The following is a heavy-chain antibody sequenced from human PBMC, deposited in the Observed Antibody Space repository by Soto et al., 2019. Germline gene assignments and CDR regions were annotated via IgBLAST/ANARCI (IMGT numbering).Heavy chain of an antibody. D-gene: IGHD3-3*01. CDR1: GGSISSSSYY. CDR2: IYYSGST. Sequence: PSETLSLTCTVSGGSISSSSYYWGWIRQPPGKGLEWIGSIYYSGSTYYNPSLKSRVTISVDTSKNQFSLKLSSVTAADTAVYYCARMGGYYDFWSGSSYGMDVWGQGTTVTVSS. CDR3: ARMGGYYDFWSGSSYGMDV. J-gene: IGHJ6*02. V-gene: IGHV4-39*01.